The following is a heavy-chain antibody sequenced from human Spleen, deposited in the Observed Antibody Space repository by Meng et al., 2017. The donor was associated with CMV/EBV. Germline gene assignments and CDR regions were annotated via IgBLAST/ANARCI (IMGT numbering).Heavy chain of an antibody. CDR3: ARPYYDYWTAYSNDAFDF. J-gene: IGHJ3*01. CDR1: GFTFSSYW. V-gene: IGHV3-74*01. CDR2: INSDGSST. Sequence: GGSLRLSCAASGFTFSSYWMHWVRQAPGKGLVWVSRINSDGSSTSYADSVKGRFTISRDNSKNTLYLQMNSLRAEDTAVYYCARPYYDYWTAYSNDAFDFWGQGTMVTVSS. D-gene: IGHD3-3*01.